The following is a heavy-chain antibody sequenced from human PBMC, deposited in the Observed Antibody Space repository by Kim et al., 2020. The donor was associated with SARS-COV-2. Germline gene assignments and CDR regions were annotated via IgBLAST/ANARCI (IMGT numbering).Heavy chain of an antibody. CDR2: ISAYNGNT. D-gene: IGHD1-7*01. CDR1: GYTFTSYG. CDR3: ARAGLKSGTLYYYYGMDF. V-gene: IGHV1-18*04. J-gene: IGHJ6*02. Sequence: ASVKVSCKASGYTFTSYGISWVRQAPGQGLEWMGWISAYNGNTNYAQKLQGRVTMTTDTSTSTAYMELRSLRSDDTAVYYCARAGLKSGTLYYYYGMDFWGQGTTVTVSS.